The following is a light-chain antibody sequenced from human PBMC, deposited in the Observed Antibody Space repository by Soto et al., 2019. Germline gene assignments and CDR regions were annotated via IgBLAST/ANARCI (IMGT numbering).Light chain of an antibody. CDR2: DNN. CDR3: GAWDGGLSAFV. V-gene: IGLV1-51*01. CDR1: SSNNGNSF. J-gene: IGLJ1*01. Sequence: QSVLTQPPSVSAAPGRTVTISCSGSSSNNGNSFVSWYQQLPGTAPRLLIYDNNERPSGIPDRFSGSKSGTSATLGITGLQTGDEADYYCGAWDGGLSAFVFGTGTKVTVL.